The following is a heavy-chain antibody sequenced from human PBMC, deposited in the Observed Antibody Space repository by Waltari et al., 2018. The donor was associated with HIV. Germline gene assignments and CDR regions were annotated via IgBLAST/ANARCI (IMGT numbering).Heavy chain of an antibody. CDR2: IWYDGSNK. D-gene: IGHD3-10*01. CDR3: ARDRGGWFGELNYYGMDV. V-gene: IGHV3-33*01. CDR1: GFTFSSYG. Sequence: QVQLVESGGGVVQPGRSLRLSCAASGFTFSSYGMHWVRQAPGKGLEWVAVIWYDGSNKYYAGSVKGRFTNSRDNSKNTLYLQMNSLRAEDTAVYYCARDRGGWFGELNYYGMDVWGQGTTVTVSS. J-gene: IGHJ6*02.